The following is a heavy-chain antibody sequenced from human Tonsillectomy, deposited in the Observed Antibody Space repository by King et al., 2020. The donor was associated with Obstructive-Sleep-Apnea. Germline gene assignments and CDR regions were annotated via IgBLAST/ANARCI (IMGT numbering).Heavy chain of an antibody. Sequence: QLQESGPGLVKPSQTLSLTCAVSGGSISSGGYSWSWIRQPPGKGLEWIGYIYYSGSTYYNPSLKSRVTISVNTSKNQFSLKLSSVTAADTAVYYCARDRHDYGSSFDYWGQGTLVTVSS. CDR2: IYYSGST. CDR3: ARDRHDYGSSFDY. J-gene: IGHJ4*02. V-gene: IGHV4-30-4*07. D-gene: IGHD4-17*01. CDR1: GGSISSGGYS.